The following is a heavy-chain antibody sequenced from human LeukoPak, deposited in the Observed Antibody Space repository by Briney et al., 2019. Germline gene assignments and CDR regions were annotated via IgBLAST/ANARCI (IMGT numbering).Heavy chain of an antibody. D-gene: IGHD5-18*01. CDR1: GFTFSSYS. V-gene: IGHV3-21*01. CDR3: ARGYSYGFFYYYYGMDV. CDR2: ISSSSSYI. J-gene: IGHJ6*02. Sequence: GGSLRLSCAASGFTFSSYSMNWVRQAPGKGLEWVSPISSSSSYIYYADSVKGRFTISRDNAKNSLYLQMNSLRAEDTAVYYCARGYSYGFFYYYYGMDVWGQGTTVTVSS.